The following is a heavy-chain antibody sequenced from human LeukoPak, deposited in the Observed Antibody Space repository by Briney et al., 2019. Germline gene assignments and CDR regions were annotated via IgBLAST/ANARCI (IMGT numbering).Heavy chain of an antibody. V-gene: IGHV3-48*03. CDR1: GFAFSSYG. J-gene: IGHJ6*02. CDR2: ISSSGSTI. Sequence: GGSLRLSCAASGFAFSSYGMNWARQAPGRGLEWVSYISSSGSTIHYADSVKGRFTISRDNAKNTLYLQMNSLRAEDTAVYYCARDRYYGSGILDVWGQGTTVTVSS. D-gene: IGHD3-10*01. CDR3: ARDRYYGSGILDV.